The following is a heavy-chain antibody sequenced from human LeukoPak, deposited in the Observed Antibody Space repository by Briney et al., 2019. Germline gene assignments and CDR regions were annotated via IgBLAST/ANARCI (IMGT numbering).Heavy chain of an antibody. CDR1: GFTVSSNY. CDR3: ARASTYCSSTTCYFGY. D-gene: IGHD2-2*01. J-gene: IGHJ4*02. CDR2: IYSGGST. V-gene: IGHV3-53*01. Sequence: GGSLRLSCAASGFTVSSNYMSWVRQAPGKGLEWVSVIYSGGSTYYADSVKGRFTISRDNAKNSLYLQMNSLRDEDTAVYYCARASTYCSSTTCYFGYWGQGTLVTVSS.